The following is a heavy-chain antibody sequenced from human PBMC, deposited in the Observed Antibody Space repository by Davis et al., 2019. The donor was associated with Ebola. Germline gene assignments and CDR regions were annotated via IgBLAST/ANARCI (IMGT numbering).Heavy chain of an antibody. J-gene: IGHJ5*02. CDR3: ARRKGAAAGRAYNLFDP. CDR2: IYPSDSDT. CDR1: GYNFAHYW. V-gene: IGHV5-51*01. Sequence: GESLKISCEGSGYNFAHYWIGWVRQRPGKGLEWLGIIYPSDSDTRYSPSFQGQVTISVDKSISTAYLQWSSLKASDTAVYYCARRKGAAAGRAYNLFDPWGQGTLVTVSS. D-gene: IGHD6-13*01.